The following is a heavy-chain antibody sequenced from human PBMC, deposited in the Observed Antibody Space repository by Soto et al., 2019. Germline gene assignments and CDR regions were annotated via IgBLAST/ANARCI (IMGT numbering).Heavy chain of an antibody. CDR3: ARDGDSSGYYYNWFDP. Sequence: QVQLVESGGVVVQPGRSLRLSCAASGFTFSSYAMHCVRQAPGKGLEGGAVISYDGSNKYYADAVKGRFTISKDTSKNTLYLQMISRRAEDPAVYYCARDGDSSGYYYNWFDPWGQGTLVTVCS. CDR2: ISYDGSNK. J-gene: IGHJ5*02. V-gene: IGHV3-30-3*01. CDR1: GFTFSSYA. D-gene: IGHD3-22*01.